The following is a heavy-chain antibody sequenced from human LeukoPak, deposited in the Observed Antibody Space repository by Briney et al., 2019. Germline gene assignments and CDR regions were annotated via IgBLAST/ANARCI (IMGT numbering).Heavy chain of an antibody. J-gene: IGHJ4*02. CDR1: GFTFSSHG. CDR2: ISYDGSNK. Sequence: GGSLRLSCAASGFTFSSHGMHWVRQAPGKGLKWVAVISYDGSNKYYADSVKGRFTISRDNSKNTLYLQMNSLRAEDTAVYYCANEYCSSTSCYGYFDYWGQGTLVTVSS. V-gene: IGHV3-30*18. D-gene: IGHD2-2*01. CDR3: ANEYCSSTSCYGYFDY.